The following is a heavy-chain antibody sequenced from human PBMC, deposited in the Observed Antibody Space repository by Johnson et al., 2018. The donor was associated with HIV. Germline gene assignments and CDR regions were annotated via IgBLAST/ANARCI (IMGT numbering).Heavy chain of an antibody. J-gene: IGHJ3*02. CDR1: GFSFSDFS. D-gene: IGHD1-1*01. Sequence: QVLLVESGGGVVQPGRSLRLSCAASGFSFSDFSMHWVRQAPGNGLDWVTVISNDGRNKLYADSVKGRFTISRDIFKNTLYLQMNSLRVDDAAIYYCARGYNWNDFSIWGQGTVVTVS. V-gene: IGHV3-30*01. CDR3: ARGYNWNDFSI. CDR2: ISNDGRNK.